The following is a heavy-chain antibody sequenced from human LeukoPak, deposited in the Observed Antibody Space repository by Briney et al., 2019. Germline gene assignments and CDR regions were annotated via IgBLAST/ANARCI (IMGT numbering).Heavy chain of an antibody. CDR3: ATWSGAAAGRSDY. D-gene: IGHD6-25*01. V-gene: IGHV3-21*01. Sequence: GGSLRLSCGASGFTFSSYSINWVRQAPGRGLEWVSSISSSSVIFYSDSVKGRFTISRDNAKNSLYLQMNSLRAEDTAVYYCATWSGAAAGRSDYWGQGIMVTVSS. CDR1: GFTFSSYS. CDR2: ISSSSVI. J-gene: IGHJ4*02.